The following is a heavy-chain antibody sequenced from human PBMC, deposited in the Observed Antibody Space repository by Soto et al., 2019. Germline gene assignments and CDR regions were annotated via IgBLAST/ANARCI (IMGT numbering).Heavy chain of an antibody. D-gene: IGHD2-2*01. J-gene: IGHJ5*02. CDR3: ARDPAACCSSTTCLNCFDP. Sequence: GSSLKVASAASGGTVSSYDMHLVRKAPGKGLEWVAVISYDGSNKYYADSVKGRFTISRDNSNNTLYLQMNSLRAEDTAVYYCARDPAACCSSTTCLNCFDPWGQG. CDR2: ISYDGSNK. CDR1: GGTVSSYD. V-gene: IGHV3-30-3*01.